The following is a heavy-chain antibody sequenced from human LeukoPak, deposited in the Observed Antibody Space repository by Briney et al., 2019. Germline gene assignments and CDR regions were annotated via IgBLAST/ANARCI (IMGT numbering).Heavy chain of an antibody. CDR2: IKLDGSEK. CDR3: ARDQYDTWSRRGNFDS. D-gene: IGHD3-3*01. CDR1: GFSFNDYS. J-gene: IGHJ4*02. Sequence: PGGSLRLSCVASGFSFNDYSMNWVRQAPGKGLEWVANIKLDGSEKNYVDSVKGRFTISRDNTKNSLYLQMNSLRAEDTAVFYCARDQYDTWSRRGNFDSWGQGTLVIVSS. V-gene: IGHV3-7*03.